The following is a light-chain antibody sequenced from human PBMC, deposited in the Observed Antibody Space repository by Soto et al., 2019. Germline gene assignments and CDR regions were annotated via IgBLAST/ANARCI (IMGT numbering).Light chain of an antibody. CDR3: QQYGSSGT. Sequence: VLTQSPGTLSLSPGERATLCCRASESVSTNLAGYQQKAGQAPRLLIYGASNRATGIPDRFSGSGSGTDFTLTISRLEPEDFAVYYCQQYGSSGTFGQGTKVDIK. CDR2: GAS. V-gene: IGKV3-20*01. J-gene: IGKJ1*01. CDR1: ESVSTN.